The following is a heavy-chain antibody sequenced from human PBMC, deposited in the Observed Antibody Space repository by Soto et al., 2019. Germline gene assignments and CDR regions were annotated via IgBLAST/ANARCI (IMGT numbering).Heavy chain of an antibody. CDR2: ISGSGGIT. D-gene: IGHD3-22*01. CDR1: VFTFNIYA. V-gene: IGHV3-23*01. Sequence: PVGSLRLSCAASVFTFNIYAMSWVLQAPGKGLEWVSGISGSGGITYYAHSVKGRLTISRDNSKNTVYLKMNSLRAEDKAVYYCEKGTMIVVIPHEYWGQGPMVTVSS. CDR3: EKGTMIVVIPHEY. J-gene: IGHJ4*02.